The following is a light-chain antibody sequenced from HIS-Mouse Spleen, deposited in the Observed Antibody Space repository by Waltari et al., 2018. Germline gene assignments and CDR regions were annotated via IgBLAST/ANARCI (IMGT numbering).Light chain of an antibody. CDR3: QAWDSSTAVV. CDR2: QDS. CDR1: KLGDKY. Sequence: SYELTQPPSVSVSPGQTASITCSGAKLGDKYACWYQQKPGKSPVLVIYQDSKRPSGIPERFSGSNSGNTATLTISGTQAMDEADYYCQAWDSSTAVVFGGGTKLTVL. J-gene: IGLJ2*01. V-gene: IGLV3-1*01.